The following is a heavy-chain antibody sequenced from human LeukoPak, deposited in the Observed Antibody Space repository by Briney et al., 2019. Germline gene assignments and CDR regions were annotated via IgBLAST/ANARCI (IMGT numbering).Heavy chain of an antibody. V-gene: IGHV4-59*12. CDR3: ARDRGIDAFDI. J-gene: IGHJ3*02. Sequence: MSSETLSLTCTVSGGSITSYYWSWIRQPPGKGMEWVGYVYYSGSTNYNPSLKSRVTISVDTSKNQFSLKLSSVTAADTAVYYCARDRGIDAFDIWGQGTMVTVSS. D-gene: IGHD3-10*01. CDR2: VYYSGST. CDR1: GGSITSYY.